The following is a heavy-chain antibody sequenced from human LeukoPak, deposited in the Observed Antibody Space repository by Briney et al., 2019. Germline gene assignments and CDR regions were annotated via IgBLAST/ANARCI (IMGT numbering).Heavy chain of an antibody. V-gene: IGHV1-8*01. CDR1: GYTFTSYD. CDR2: MNPNSGNT. D-gene: IGHD2-2*01. CDR3: ARGMEYCSSTSCYPTRYYYYYMDF. Sequence: ASVKVSCKASGYTFTSYDINWVRQATGQGLEWMGWMNPNSGNTGYAQKFQGRVTMTRNTSISTAYMELSSLRSEDTAVYYCARGMEYCSSTSCYPTRYYYYYMDFWGKGTTVTVSS. J-gene: IGHJ6*03.